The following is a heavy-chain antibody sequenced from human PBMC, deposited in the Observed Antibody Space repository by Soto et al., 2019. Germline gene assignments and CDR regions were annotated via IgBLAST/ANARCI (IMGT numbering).Heavy chain of an antibody. CDR1: GYTFTGYY. Sequence: ASVKVSCKASGYTFTGYYMHWVRQAPGQGLEWMGWINPNSGGTNYAQKFQGRVTMTRDTSISTAYMELSRLRSDDTAVYYCAREVVVVVAAPYYYGMDVWGQGTTVTVSS. D-gene: IGHD2-15*01. CDR2: INPNSGGT. V-gene: IGHV1-2*02. J-gene: IGHJ6*02. CDR3: AREVVVVVAAPYYYGMDV.